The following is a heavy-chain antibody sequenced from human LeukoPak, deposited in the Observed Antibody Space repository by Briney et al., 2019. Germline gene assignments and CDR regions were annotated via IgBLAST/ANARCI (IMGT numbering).Heavy chain of an antibody. Sequence: GESLKISCQASGYLFSMYWIAWVRQMPGQGLEWMGIIYPDDSDTIYSPSFQGRVSISADKSINTAYLQWSSLQASDTAIYYCARRRRQSTIYYFDSWGLGTPVTVSS. CDR3: ARRRRQSTIYYFDS. J-gene: IGHJ4*02. CDR2: IYPDDSDT. D-gene: IGHD5-24*01. V-gene: IGHV5-51*01. CDR1: GYLFSMYW.